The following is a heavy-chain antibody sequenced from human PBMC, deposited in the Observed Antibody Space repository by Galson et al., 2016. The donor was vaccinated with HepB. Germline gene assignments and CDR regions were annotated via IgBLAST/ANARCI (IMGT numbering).Heavy chain of an antibody. J-gene: IGHJ5*02. CDR2: LSYGGGT. CDR3: ATGVSSSGSWFDP. Sequence: LSLTCTVSGGYITNRSYYWGWVRQPPGKGLEWVGSLSYGGGTYYNPSLKSRATISVDTSKNHFSLKLTSVTAADTAVYYCATGVSSSGSWFDPWGQGTLVTVSS. D-gene: IGHD3-22*01. V-gene: IGHV4-39*07. CDR1: GGYITNRSYY.